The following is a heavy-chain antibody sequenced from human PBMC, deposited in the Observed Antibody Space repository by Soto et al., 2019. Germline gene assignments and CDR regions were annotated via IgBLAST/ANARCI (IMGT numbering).Heavy chain of an antibody. CDR2: IYYSRST. J-gene: IGHJ6*03. D-gene: IGHD6-13*01. CDR1: GCSISSYY. V-gene: IGHV4-59*01. CDR3: ARKGAAASYAHYYMDV. Sequence: PSETLSLTCTFSGCSISSYYWSWIRQPPGKGLEWIGYIYYSRSTNYNPSLKSRVTISVDTSRNRFSLNLTSATAADTAVYYCARKGAAASYAHYYMDVWGRGTAVTVSS.